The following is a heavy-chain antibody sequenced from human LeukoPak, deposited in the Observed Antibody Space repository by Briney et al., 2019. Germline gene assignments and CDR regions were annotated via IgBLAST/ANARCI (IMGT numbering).Heavy chain of an antibody. D-gene: IGHD1-14*01. CDR1: RFAFNTYA. Sequence: GGSLRLSCAVSRFAFNTYAMNWVRQAPGQGLEYVSTISSNGADTYYADSVKGRFTISRDNSKNTLYLQMTSLRVEDTAVYYCANYRKPQGLDYWGQGTLVTVSS. V-gene: IGHV3-23*01. CDR2: ISSNGADT. J-gene: IGHJ4*02. CDR3: ANYRKPQGLDY.